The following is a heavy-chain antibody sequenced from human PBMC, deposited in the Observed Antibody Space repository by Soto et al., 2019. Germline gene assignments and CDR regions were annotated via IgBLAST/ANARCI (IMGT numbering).Heavy chain of an antibody. Sequence: QVQLVQSGAEVKKPGASVKVSCKASGYIFSNYLLHWVRQAPGQRLEWMGWINAGNGDTKYSQKFQGGVTFTRDTYASTVYMELSSLTSEDTAVYYCASTSYGSGNFYWGQGTLVTVSS. CDR2: INAGNGDT. CDR1: GYIFSNYL. D-gene: IGHD3-10*01. V-gene: IGHV1-3*01. CDR3: ASTSYGSGNFY. J-gene: IGHJ4*02.